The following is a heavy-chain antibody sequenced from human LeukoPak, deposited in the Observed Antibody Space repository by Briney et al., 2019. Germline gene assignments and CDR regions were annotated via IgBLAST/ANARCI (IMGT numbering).Heavy chain of an antibody. V-gene: IGHV3-48*03. D-gene: IGHD2-2*01. CDR2: ISSSGSTI. CDR1: GFTFSSYE. Sequence: GGSLRLSCAASGFTFSSYEMNWVRQAPGKGLEWVSYISSSGSTIYYADSVKGRFTISRDNAKNSLYLQMNSLRAEDTAVYYCARDGDCSSTSCYPYYYFDYWDQGTLVTVSS. J-gene: IGHJ4*02. CDR3: ARDGDCSSTSCYPYYYFDY.